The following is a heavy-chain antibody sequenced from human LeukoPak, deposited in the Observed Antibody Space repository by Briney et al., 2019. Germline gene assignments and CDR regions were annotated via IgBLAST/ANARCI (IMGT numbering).Heavy chain of an antibody. V-gene: IGHV4-30-2*01. CDR3: ARAPSGYFDY. D-gene: IGHD3-3*01. J-gene: IGHJ4*02. CDR2: IYHSGST. CDR1: GGSISSGGYY. Sequence: SQTLSLTCTVSGGSISSGGYYWSWIRQPPGKGLEWIGYIYHSGSTYYNPSLKSRVTISVDRSKNQFSLKLSSVTAADTAVYYCARAPSGYFDYWGQGTLVTVSS.